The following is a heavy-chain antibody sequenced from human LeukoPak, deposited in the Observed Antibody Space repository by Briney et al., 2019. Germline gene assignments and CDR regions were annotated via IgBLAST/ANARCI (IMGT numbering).Heavy chain of an antibody. CDR1: GGSFSGYY. V-gene: IGHV4-34*01. CDR2: INHSGST. D-gene: IGHD1-1*01. CDR3: ARAHNKGVWFDP. J-gene: IGHJ5*02. Sequence: SETLSLTCAVYGGSFSGYYWSWIRQPPGKGLEWIGEINHSGSTNYNPSLKSRVTISVDTSKNQLSLKLSSVTAADTAVYYCARAHNKGVWFDPWGQGTLVTVSS.